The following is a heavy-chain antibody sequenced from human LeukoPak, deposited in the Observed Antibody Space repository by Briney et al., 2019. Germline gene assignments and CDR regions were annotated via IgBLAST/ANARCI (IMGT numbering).Heavy chain of an antibody. D-gene: IGHD3-3*01. Sequence: ASVKVSCKASGYTFTSYDINWVRQATGQGLEWMGWMNPNSGNTGYAQKFQGRVTITRNTSISTAYMELSSLRSEDTAVYYCARGVVIWSGLDKYNWFDPWGQGTLVTVSS. CDR3: ARGVVIWSGLDKYNWFDP. CDR2: MNPNSGNT. V-gene: IGHV1-8*03. CDR1: GYTFTSYD. J-gene: IGHJ5*02.